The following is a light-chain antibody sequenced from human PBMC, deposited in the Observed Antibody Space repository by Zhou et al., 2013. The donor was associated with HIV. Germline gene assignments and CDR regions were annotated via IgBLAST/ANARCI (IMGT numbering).Light chain of an antibody. J-gene: IGKJ4*01. CDR1: QDVNIY. CDR3: QQRRNWPPLT. Sequence: EIVLTQSPATLSLSPGERATLSCRASQDVNIYLAWYQQKPGQAPRLLIYDTSNRATGIPDRFSGSGSGTDFTLTISSLEPEDFAVYYCQQRRNWPPLTFGGGTKVEMK. V-gene: IGKV3-11*01. CDR2: DTS.